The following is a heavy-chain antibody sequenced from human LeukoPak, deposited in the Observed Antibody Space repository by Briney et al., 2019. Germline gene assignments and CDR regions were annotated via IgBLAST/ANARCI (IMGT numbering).Heavy chain of an antibody. CDR2: LYSGGST. D-gene: IGHD6-13*01. CDR1: GFTVSSNH. CDR3: AKDRGIAAAGYDY. J-gene: IGHJ4*02. Sequence: GGSLRLSCAASGFTVSSNHMSWVRQAPGKGLEWVSVLYSGGSTYYADSVKGRFTISRDNSKNTLYLQMNSLRAEDTAVYYCAKDRGIAAAGYDYWGQGTLVTVSS. V-gene: IGHV3-53*01.